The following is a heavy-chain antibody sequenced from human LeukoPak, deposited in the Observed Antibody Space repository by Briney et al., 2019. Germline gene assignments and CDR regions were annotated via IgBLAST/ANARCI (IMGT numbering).Heavy chain of an antibody. CDR3: ARNGRLQSVDY. CDR2: IHNSGTT. V-gene: IGHV4-59*01. Sequence: PSETLSLTCTVSGGSISSYDWSWIRQPPGKGLEWIGYIHNSGTTNYNPSLKSRVTFSVDTSNNQFSLKLSSVTAADTAVYYCARNGRLQSVDYWGPGTLVTVSS. J-gene: IGHJ4*02. CDR1: GGSISSYD. D-gene: IGHD5-24*01.